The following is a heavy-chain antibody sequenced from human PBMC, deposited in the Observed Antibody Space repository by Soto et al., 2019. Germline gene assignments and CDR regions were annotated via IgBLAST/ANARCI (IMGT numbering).Heavy chain of an antibody. J-gene: IGHJ3*02. CDR1: GGSFSGYY. CDR2: INHSGST. Sequence: SETLSLTCAVYGGSFSGYYWSWIRQPPGKGLEWIGEINHSGSTNYNPSLKSRVTISVDTSRNQFSLKLSSVTAADTAVYYCASGWYRAFDIWGQGTRVTVSS. CDR3: ASGWYRAFDI. D-gene: IGHD6-13*01. V-gene: IGHV4-34*01.